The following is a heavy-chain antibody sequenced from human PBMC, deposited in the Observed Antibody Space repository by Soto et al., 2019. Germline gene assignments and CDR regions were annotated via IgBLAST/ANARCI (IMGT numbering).Heavy chain of an antibody. Sequence: GGSPRLSCAASGFTLSSYSMNWFRQAPGKGLEWVSSISSSSSYIYYADSVKGRFTISRDNAKNSLYLQMNSLRAEDTAVYYCARPAMTTQWNPDDWGQGTMVTVSS. J-gene: IGHJ4*02. D-gene: IGHD1-1*01. CDR3: ARPAMTTQWNPDD. V-gene: IGHV3-21*01. CDR1: GFTLSSYS. CDR2: ISSSSSYI.